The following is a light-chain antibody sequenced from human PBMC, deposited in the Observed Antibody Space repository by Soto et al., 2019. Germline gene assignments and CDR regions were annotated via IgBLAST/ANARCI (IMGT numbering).Light chain of an antibody. Sequence: EIVLTQSPGTLSLSPGERATLSCRASQTVRSTYLTWYQQKPGQAPRLLIYGASSRAPGIPARFSASGSGTDFTLTITALEPEDFAVYYCQYYQSAVWTFGQGTKVDTK. J-gene: IGKJ1*01. CDR3: QYYQSAVWT. V-gene: IGKV3-20*01. CDR2: GAS. CDR1: QTVRSTY.